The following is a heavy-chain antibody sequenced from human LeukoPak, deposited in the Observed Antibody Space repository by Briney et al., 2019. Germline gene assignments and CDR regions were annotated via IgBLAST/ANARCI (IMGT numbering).Heavy chain of an antibody. Sequence: PSETLSLTCTVSSGSINSGDYYWSWIRQPPGKGLEWIGYIYFRGSTYYNPSLKSRVFISIDTSKSQFSLKLSSVTAADTAVYYCARDPTGYGMDVWGQGTTVTVSS. CDR3: ARDPTGYGMDV. J-gene: IGHJ6*02. CDR1: SGSINSGDYY. CDR2: IYFRGST. V-gene: IGHV4-30-4*01.